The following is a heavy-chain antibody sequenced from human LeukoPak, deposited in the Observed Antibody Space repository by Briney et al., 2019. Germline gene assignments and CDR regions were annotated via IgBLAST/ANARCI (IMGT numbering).Heavy chain of an antibody. Sequence: GGSLRLSCAASGFTFSRYSMNWVRQAPGKGLEWVSCVSSSSSYTYYVDSVKGRFTISRDNAKNSLYLQMNSLRAEDTAVYYCARGRPVLQLLWGAFDIWGQGTMVTVYS. D-gene: IGHD1-7*01. CDR3: ARGRPVLQLLWGAFDI. J-gene: IGHJ3*02. CDR2: VSSSSSYT. V-gene: IGHV3-21*01. CDR1: GFTFSRYS.